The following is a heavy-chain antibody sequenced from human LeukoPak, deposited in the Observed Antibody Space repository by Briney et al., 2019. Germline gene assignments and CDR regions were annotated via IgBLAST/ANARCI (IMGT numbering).Heavy chain of an antibody. J-gene: IGHJ6*03. CDR2: MYYNGGGT. V-gene: IGHV4-39*01. D-gene: IGHD1-7*01. Sequence: SETLSLTCTVSGGSMITDTFYWVWIRQPPGKGLEWIANMYYNGGGTQYNRSLTNRVTISVDTSKNQFFLNLRFVTAADTAVYYCTRRTYSTYMDVWGQGTTVTVSS. CDR1: GGSMITDTFY. CDR3: TRRTYSTYMDV.